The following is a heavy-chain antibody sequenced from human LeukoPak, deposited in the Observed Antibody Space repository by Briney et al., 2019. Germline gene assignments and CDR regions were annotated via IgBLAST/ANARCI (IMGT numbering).Heavy chain of an antibody. D-gene: IGHD5-18*01. J-gene: IGHJ6*03. V-gene: IGHV3-74*01. CDR3: ASSQVQLWPYYYMDV. CDR2: INSDGSST. Sequence: GGSLRLSCAASGFTFSSYWMHWARQAPGKGLVWVSRINSDGSSTSYADSVKGRFTISRDNAKNSLYLQMNSLRAEDTAVYYCASSQVQLWPYYYMDVWGKGTTVTISS. CDR1: GFTFSSYW.